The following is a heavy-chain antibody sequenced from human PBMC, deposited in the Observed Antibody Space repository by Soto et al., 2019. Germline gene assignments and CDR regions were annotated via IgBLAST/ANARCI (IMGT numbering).Heavy chain of an antibody. CDR1: GGTFSSYT. D-gene: IGHD2-2*01. CDR2: IIPILGIA. J-gene: IGHJ4*02. CDR3: ARGRSTSCYFEGCPPTYYFDY. Sequence: SVKVSCKASGGTFSSYTISWVRQAPGQGLEWMGRIIPILGIANYAQKFQGRVTITADKSTSTAYMELSSLRSEDTAVYYCARGRSTSCYFEGCPPTYYFDYWGQGTLVTVSS. V-gene: IGHV1-69*02.